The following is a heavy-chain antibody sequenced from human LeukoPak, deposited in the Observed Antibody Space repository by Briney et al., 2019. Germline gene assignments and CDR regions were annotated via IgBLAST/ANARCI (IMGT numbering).Heavy chain of an antibody. CDR1: GYTFTSYY. CDR3: ARARLNGDGLDY. V-gene: IGHV1-46*01. Sequence: ASVKVSCKASGYTFTSYYMHWVRQAPGQGLEWRGIINTSGGSTSNAQKFQGRVTMTRDMSTSTVYMELSSLRSEDTAVYYCARARLNGDGLDYWGQGTLVTVSS. J-gene: IGHJ4*02. D-gene: IGHD4-17*01. CDR2: INTSGGST.